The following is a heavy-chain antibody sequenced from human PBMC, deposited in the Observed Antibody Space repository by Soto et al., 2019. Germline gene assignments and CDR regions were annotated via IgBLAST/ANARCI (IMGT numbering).Heavy chain of an antibody. Sequence: LVESGGGLVQPGGSLRLSCAASGFTFSNIWMSWVRRSPEKGPERVASISPDGGEIYYVDSVKGRFTISRDNTRNSLYLQMNSLRAVDTAVYYCAKGPRWGQGTLVTVSS. CDR2: ISPDGGEI. CDR1: GFTFSNIW. CDR3: AKGPR. J-gene: IGHJ4*02. V-gene: IGHV3-7*01.